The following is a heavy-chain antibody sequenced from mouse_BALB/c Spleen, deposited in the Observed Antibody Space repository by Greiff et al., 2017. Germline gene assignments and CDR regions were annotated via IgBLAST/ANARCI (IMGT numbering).Heavy chain of an antibody. D-gene: IGHD1-2*01. CDR1: GYTFTSYW. V-gene: IGHV1-69*02. Sequence: VQLQQPGAELVKPGAPVKLSCKASGYTFTSYWMNWVKQRPGRGLEWIGRIDPSDSETHYNQKFKDKATLTVDKSSSTAYIQLSSLTSEDSAVYYCAREDYYGYHDYWGQGTTLTVSS. J-gene: IGHJ2*01. CDR3: AREDYYGYHDY. CDR2: IDPSDSET.